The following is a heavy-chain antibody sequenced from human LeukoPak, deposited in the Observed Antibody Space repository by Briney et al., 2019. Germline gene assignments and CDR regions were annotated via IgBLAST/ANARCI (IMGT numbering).Heavy chain of an antibody. CDR3: ATISAVVGATV. D-gene: IGHD1-26*01. CDR1: GFTFSSYS. J-gene: IGHJ4*02. CDR2: ISSSSSYI. V-gene: IGHV3-21*01. Sequence: GGSLRLSCAASGFTFSSYSMNWVRQAPGKGLEWVSSISSSSSYIYYADSVKGRFTISRDNAKNSLYLQMNSLRAEDTAVYYCATISAVVGATVWGQGTLVTVSS.